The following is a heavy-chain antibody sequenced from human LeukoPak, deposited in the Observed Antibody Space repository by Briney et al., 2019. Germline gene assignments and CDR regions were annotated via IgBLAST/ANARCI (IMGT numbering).Heavy chain of an antibody. J-gene: IGHJ4*02. CDR2: INHSGST. D-gene: IGHD3-22*01. CDR1: GGSFSGYY. V-gene: IGHV4-34*01. CDR3: ARYDSSGYYLDY. Sequence: SETLSLTCAVYGGSFSGYYLSWIRQPPGKGLEWIGEINHSGSTNYNPSLKSRVTISVDTSKNQFSLKLSSVTAADTAVYYCARYDSSGYYLDYWGQGTLVTVSS.